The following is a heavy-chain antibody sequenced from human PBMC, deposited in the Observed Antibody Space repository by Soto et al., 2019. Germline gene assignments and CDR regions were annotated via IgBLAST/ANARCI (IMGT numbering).Heavy chain of an antibody. CDR1: VFTCSSYS. J-gene: IGHJ4*02. CDR2: ISSSSSYI. D-gene: IGHD3-3*01. Sequence: GGSLRLACAASVFTCSSYSMNWVRQAPGKGLEWVSSISSSSSYIYYADSVKGRFTISRDNAKNSLYLQMNSLRAEDTAVYYCARDYDFWSGYVYYFDYWGQGTLVTVSS. V-gene: IGHV3-21*01. CDR3: ARDYDFWSGYVYYFDY.